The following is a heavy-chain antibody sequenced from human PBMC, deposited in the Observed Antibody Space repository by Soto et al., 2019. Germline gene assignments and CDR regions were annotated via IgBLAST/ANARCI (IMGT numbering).Heavy chain of an antibody. CDR3: ATVIGGYDSGNWFDP. V-gene: IGHV1-24*01. D-gene: IGHD5-12*01. CDR2: FDAEDGET. Sequence: GASVKVSCKASGYTFTSYGISWVRRAPGKGLEWMGCFDAEDGETIYAQKFQGRVTMTEDTSTDTAYMELSSLRSEDTAVYYCATVIGGYDSGNWFDPWGQGTLVTVSS. J-gene: IGHJ5*02. CDR1: GYTFTSYG.